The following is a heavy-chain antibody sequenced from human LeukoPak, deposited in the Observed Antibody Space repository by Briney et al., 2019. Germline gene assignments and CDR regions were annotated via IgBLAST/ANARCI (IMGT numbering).Heavy chain of an antibody. CDR2: ISSSGNTI. J-gene: IGHJ3*02. CDR3: ARGPSIAARYDAFDI. V-gene: IGHV3-48*03. CDR1: EFTFTSYE. Sequence: PGGTLRLSCAASEFTFTSYELNWVRQAAGKGLEWVSYISSSGNTISYAGSVKGRSTISRDNAKHSLYLQVISLRAEDTAVYYCARGPSIAARYDAFDIWGQGTMVTVSS. D-gene: IGHD6-6*01.